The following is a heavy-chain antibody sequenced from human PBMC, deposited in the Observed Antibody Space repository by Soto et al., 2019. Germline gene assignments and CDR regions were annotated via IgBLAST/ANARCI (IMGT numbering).Heavy chain of an antibody. D-gene: IGHD3-10*01. CDR3: TSVDGTLVLGGRSSPYEMDV. CDR1: GGTFNNYA. CDR2: IIPTFGTG. Sequence: QVLLVQSGPEVKKPGSSVKVSCKASGGTFNNYAINWVRQAPGKGLGWMGGIIPTFGTGNNAQKFQGRVTITADECTTTAYMELNSLRSEDTAIYYCTSVDGTLVLGGRSSPYEMDVWGQGTTVIVSS. J-gene: IGHJ6*02. V-gene: IGHV1-69*01.